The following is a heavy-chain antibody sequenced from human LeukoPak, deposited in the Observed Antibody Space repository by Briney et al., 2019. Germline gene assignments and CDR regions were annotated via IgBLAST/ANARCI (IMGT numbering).Heavy chain of an antibody. CDR1: GGTFSSYA. Sequence: SVKVSCKASGGTFSSYAISWVRQAPGQGLEWMEGIIPIFGTANYAQKFQGRVTITADESMSTAYMELSSLRSEDTAVYYCARNSPVVPAAITWFDPWGQGTLVTVSS. CDR3: ARNSPVVPAAITWFDP. D-gene: IGHD2-2*01. J-gene: IGHJ5*02. V-gene: IGHV1-69*13. CDR2: IIPIFGTA.